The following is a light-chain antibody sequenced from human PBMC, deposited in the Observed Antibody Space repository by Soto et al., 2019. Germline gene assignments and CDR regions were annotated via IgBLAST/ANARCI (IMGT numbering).Light chain of an antibody. CDR3: SSYTRSTTTYV. J-gene: IGLJ1*01. V-gene: IGLV2-14*01. CDR1: SSDVGGYNY. CDR2: DVS. Sequence: QSVLTQPASVSGSPGQSITISCTGTSSDVGGYNYVSWYQQHPGKAPKLMIYDVSNRPSGVSNRFSGSKSGNTASLTISGLKAEDEADYYCSSYTRSTTTYVFGTGT.